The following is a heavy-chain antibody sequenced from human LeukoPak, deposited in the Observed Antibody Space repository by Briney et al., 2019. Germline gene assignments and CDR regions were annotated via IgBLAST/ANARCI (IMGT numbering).Heavy chain of an antibody. Sequence: PSETLSLTCTVSGGSISSYYWSWIRQPPGKGLEWIGYIYYSGSTNYNPSLKSRVTISVDTSKNQFSLKLSSVTAADTAVYYCARDAGYSTGCFDYWGQGTLVTVSS. V-gene: IGHV4-59*01. J-gene: IGHJ4*02. D-gene: IGHD6-25*01. CDR2: IYYSGST. CDR1: GGSISSYY. CDR3: ARDAGYSTGCFDY.